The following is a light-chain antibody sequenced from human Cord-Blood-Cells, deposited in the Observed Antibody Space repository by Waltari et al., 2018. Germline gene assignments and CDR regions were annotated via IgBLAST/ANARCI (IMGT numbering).Light chain of an antibody. Sequence: QPVLTQPPSASVAPRQRATISCSGCSSNLANTALDWYQQLPGTAPKLLIHYDDLMPSGVSDRFSGSNSGTSASLAISGLHSEDEADYYCAAWDDSLNGYVFVTGTKVTVL. CDR1: SSNLANTA. CDR2: YDD. J-gene: IGLJ1*01. V-gene: IGLV1-36*01. CDR3: AAWDDSLNGYV.